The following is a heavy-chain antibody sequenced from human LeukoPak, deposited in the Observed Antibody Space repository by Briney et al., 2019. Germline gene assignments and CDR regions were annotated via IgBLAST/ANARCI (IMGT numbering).Heavy chain of an antibody. V-gene: IGHV3-30*18. J-gene: IGHJ4*02. D-gene: IGHD3-10*01. Sequence: GSLRLSCAASGVTVTTSYINRVRQAPGKGLEWVAVISYDGSNKYYADSVKGRFTISRDNSKNTLYLQMNSLRAEDTAVYYCAKDVQRITMVRGVIITPDYWGQGTLVTVSS. CDR1: GVTVTTSY. CDR2: ISYDGSNK. CDR3: AKDVQRITMVRGVIITPDY.